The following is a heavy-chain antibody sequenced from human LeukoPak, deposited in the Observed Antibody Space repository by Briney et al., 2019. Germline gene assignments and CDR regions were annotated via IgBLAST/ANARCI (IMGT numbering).Heavy chain of an antibody. CDR3: ARGQVGYSYGFQKPLDY. J-gene: IGHJ4*02. CDR1: GGSFSGYY. Sequence: PSETLSLTCAVYGGSFSGYYWSWIRQPPGKGLEWIGEINHSGSTNYNPSLKSRVTISVDTSKNQFSLKLSSVTAADTAVYYCARGQVGYSYGFQKPLDYWGQGTLVTVSS. D-gene: IGHD5-18*01. V-gene: IGHV4-34*01. CDR2: INHSGST.